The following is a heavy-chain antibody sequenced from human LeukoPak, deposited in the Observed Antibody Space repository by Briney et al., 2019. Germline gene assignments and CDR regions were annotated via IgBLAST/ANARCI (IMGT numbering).Heavy chain of an antibody. Sequence: GGSLRLSCAASGFTFRTFAMTWVRQAPGQGLEWVSSISDSGGNTYYADSVKGRFTISRDNSKNTLYLQMNSLRAEDTACYYCVQEGSTWYDALDIWGQGTIVTISS. V-gene: IGHV3-23*01. CDR3: VQEGSTWYDALDI. D-gene: IGHD6-13*01. CDR1: GFTFRTFA. J-gene: IGHJ3*02. CDR2: ISDSGGNT.